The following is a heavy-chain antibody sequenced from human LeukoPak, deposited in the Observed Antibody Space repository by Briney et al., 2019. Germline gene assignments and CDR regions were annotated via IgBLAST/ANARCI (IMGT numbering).Heavy chain of an antibody. Sequence: SVKVSCKASGGTFSSYAISWVRQAPGQGLEWMGGIIPIFGTVNYAQKFQGRVTITTDESTSTAYMELSSLRSEDTAVYYCARRNWLLNYYYYYYMDVWGKGTTVTVSS. V-gene: IGHV1-69*05. CDR3: ARRNWLLNYYYYYYMDV. J-gene: IGHJ6*03. CDR1: GGTFSSYA. CDR2: IIPIFGTV. D-gene: IGHD3-9*01.